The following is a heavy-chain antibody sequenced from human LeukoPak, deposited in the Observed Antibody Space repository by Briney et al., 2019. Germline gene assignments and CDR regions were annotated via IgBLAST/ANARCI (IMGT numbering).Heavy chain of an antibody. CDR2: ISGSGGST. J-gene: IGHJ4*02. CDR3: ARDTGDGVDWFGQDY. D-gene: IGHD3-9*01. V-gene: IGHV3-23*01. Sequence: GGSLRLSCAASGFTFSSYAMSWVRQAPGKGLEWVSAISGSGGSTYYADSVKGRFTISRDNSKNTLYLQMNSLRAEDTAVYYCARDTGDGVDWFGQDYWGQGTLVTVSS. CDR1: GFTFSSYA.